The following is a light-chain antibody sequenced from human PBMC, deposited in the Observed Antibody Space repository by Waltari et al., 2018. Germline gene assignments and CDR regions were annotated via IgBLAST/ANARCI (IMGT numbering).Light chain of an antibody. CDR2: NVR. CDR3: WSFTGSYWM. CDR1: SGDVGASHY. Sequence: QSALTQPRSVSASPGQSVTISCSGTSGDVGASHYVAWYQQHPGKAPKVMICNVRKRPPGVPDRFSVSKSGNTASLSISGLQAEDEADYYCWSFTGSYWMFGGGTRLTVL. V-gene: IGLV2-11*01. J-gene: IGLJ3*02.